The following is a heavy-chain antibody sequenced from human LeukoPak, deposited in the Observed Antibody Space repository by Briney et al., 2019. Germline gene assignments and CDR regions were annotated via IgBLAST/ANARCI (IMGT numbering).Heavy chain of an antibody. V-gene: IGHV1-18*01. J-gene: IGHJ2*01. CDR3: ARDYYDSSGYYWSFDL. CDR1: GYTFSSYG. Sequence: ASVKVSCKASGYTFSSYGISWVRQAPGRGLEWMGWISTDTGNTNYAQKLQGRVTMTTDTSTSTAYMELRSLGSDDTAVYYCARDYYDSSGYYWSFDLWGRGTLVTVSS. CDR2: ISTDTGNT. D-gene: IGHD3-22*01.